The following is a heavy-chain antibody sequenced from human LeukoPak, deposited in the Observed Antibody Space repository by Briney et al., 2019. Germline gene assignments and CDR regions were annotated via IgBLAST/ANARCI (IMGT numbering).Heavy chain of an antibody. D-gene: IGHD4-17*01. CDR3: AKDKGGYGDPENYYYYYMDV. V-gene: IGHV3-43*01. Sequence: GGSLRLSCAASGFTFDDYTMHWVRQAPGKGLEWVSLISWDGGSTYYADSVKGRFTISRDNSKNSLYLQMNSLRTEDTALYYCAKDKGGYGDPENYYYYYMDVWGKGTTVTVSS. J-gene: IGHJ6*03. CDR2: ISWDGGST. CDR1: GFTFDDYT.